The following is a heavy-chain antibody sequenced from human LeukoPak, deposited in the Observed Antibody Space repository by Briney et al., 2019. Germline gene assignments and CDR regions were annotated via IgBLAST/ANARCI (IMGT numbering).Heavy chain of an antibody. CDR3: ARGPPAVRYFDPGPFDY. CDR2: INPNSGGT. J-gene: IGHJ4*02. D-gene: IGHD3-9*01. V-gene: IGHV1-2*02. CDR1: GYTFTSYY. Sequence: ASVKVSCKASGYTFTSYYVHWVRQAPGQGLEWMGWINPNSGGTNYAQKFQGRVTMTRDTSISTAYMELSRLRSDDTAVYYCARGPPAVRYFDPGPFDYWGQGTLVTVSS.